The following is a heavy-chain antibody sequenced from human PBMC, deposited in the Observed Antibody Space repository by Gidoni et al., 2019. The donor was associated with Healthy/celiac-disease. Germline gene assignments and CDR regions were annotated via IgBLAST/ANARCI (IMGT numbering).Heavy chain of an antibody. J-gene: IGHJ6*02. CDR3: ARENISGNYNYYGMDV. D-gene: IGHD3-10*01. CDR2: ISRSSSNT. Sequence: QVQLLESGGGLVKPGGSLRLSCAASGFTFSDYYMSWIRQAPGKGLEWVSYISRSSSNTNYADSVKGRFTISRDNAKNSLYLQMNRLRAEDTAVYYCARENISGNYNYYGMDVWSQGTTVTVSS. V-gene: IGHV3-11*06. CDR1: GFTFSDYY.